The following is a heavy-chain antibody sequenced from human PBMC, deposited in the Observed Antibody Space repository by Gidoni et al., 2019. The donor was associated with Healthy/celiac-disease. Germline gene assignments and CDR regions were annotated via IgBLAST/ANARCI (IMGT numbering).Heavy chain of an antibody. D-gene: IGHD5-18*01. CDR3: ARRRGYSYGYGVDFDY. CDR2: VYYSGST. J-gene: IGHJ4*02. V-gene: IGHV4-39*01. Sequence: QLQLQESGPGLVKPSETLSLTCTVSGGSISSSSYYWGWIRQPPGKGLEWIGSVYYSGSTYYNPSLKSRVTISVDTSKNQFSLKLSSVTAADTAVYYCARRRGYSYGYGVDFDYWGQGTLVTVSS. CDR1: GGSISSSSYY.